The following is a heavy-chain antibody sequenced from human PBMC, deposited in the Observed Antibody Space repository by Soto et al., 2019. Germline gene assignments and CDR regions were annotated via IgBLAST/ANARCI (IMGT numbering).Heavy chain of an antibody. J-gene: IGHJ4*02. CDR1: GGSISSYY. Sequence: SETLSLTCTVSGGSISSYYWSWIRQPPGKGLEWIGYIYYSGSTNYNPSLKSRVTISVDTSKNQFSLKLSSVTAADTAVYYCARQGHILTGYYSMYYFDYWGQGTLVTVSS. D-gene: IGHD3-9*01. CDR3: ARQGHILTGYYSMYYFDY. V-gene: IGHV4-59*08. CDR2: IYYSGST.